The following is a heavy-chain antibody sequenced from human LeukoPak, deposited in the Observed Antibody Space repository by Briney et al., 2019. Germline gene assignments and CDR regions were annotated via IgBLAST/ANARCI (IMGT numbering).Heavy chain of an antibody. Sequence: PGRSLRLSCAASGFTFSSYAMPWVRQAPGKGLEWVAAISYDGSNKYYADSVKGRFTISRDNSKNTLYLQMNSLRAEDTAVYYCARDPYYYGSGSYDYWGQGTLVTVSS. CDR2: ISYDGSNK. CDR3: ARDPYYYGSGSYDY. J-gene: IGHJ4*02. D-gene: IGHD3-10*01. CDR1: GFTFSSYA. V-gene: IGHV3-30-3*01.